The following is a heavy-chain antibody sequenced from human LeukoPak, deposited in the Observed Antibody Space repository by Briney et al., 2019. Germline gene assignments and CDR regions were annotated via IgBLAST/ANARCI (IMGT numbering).Heavy chain of an antibody. J-gene: IGHJ4*02. CDR3: TSSNYYDSRPDY. V-gene: IGHV3-73*01. D-gene: IGHD3-22*01. CDR2: IRSKANSYAT. CDR1: GFTFSGSA. Sequence: PGGSLRLSCAASGFTFSGSAMHWVRQASRKGLEWVGRIRSKANSYATAYAASVKGRFTISRDDSKNTAYLQMNSLKTEDTAVYYCTSSNYYDSRPDYWGQGTLVTVSS.